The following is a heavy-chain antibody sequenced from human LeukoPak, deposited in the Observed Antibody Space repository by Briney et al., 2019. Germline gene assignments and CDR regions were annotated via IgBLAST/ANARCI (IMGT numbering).Heavy chain of an antibody. CDR1: GGSLSSHF. Sequence: PSETLSLTCTVSGGSLSSHFWSWIRQPPGKGLELIGHIYYTGTTYYNPSLNSRVTISFDTSRNQFSLRLTSVTAADTAVYYCARFSSDCSTASCYLTYWGQGTLVTVSS. CDR3: ARFSSDCSTASCYLTY. D-gene: IGHD2-2*01. J-gene: IGHJ4*02. CDR2: IYYTGTT. V-gene: IGHV4-59*11.